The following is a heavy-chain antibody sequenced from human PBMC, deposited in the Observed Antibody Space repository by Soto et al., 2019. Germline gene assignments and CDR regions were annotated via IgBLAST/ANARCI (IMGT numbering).Heavy chain of an antibody. Sequence: GSLRLSCAASGFSFSTYEMNWVRQAPGKGLEWVSYISKNGIDIYYADSVKGRFTISRDNANNSLFLQMNSLRAEDTAVYYCAPRKSGSFNIGAFDIWGQGTMVTVSS. CDR3: APRKSGSFNIGAFDI. V-gene: IGHV3-48*03. CDR2: ISKNGIDI. D-gene: IGHD3-10*01. J-gene: IGHJ3*02. CDR1: GFSFSTYE.